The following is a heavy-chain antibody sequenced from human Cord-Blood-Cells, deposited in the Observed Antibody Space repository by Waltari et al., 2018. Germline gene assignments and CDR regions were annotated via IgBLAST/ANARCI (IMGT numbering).Heavy chain of an antibody. V-gene: IGHV4-39*01. CDR2: IYLSGST. CDR3: ARHGYSSSSYYFDY. CDR1: GGSISSSRYY. D-gene: IGHD6-6*01. J-gene: IGHJ4*02. Sequence: QLQLQESGPGLVKPSEALSLTCTVSGGSISSSRYYCGWIRQPPGKGLEWIGSIYLSGSTYYNPSLKSRVTISVDTSKNQFSLKLSSVTAADTAVYYCARHGYSSSSYYFDYWGQGTLVTVSS.